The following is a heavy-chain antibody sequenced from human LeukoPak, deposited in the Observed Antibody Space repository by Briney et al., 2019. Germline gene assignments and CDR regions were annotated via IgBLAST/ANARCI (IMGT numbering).Heavy chain of an antibody. CDR1: GYMFNDYW. V-gene: IGHV5-51*01. Sequence: GESLKISCKGSGYMFNDYWIVWVRQMPGKGLQWMGVIYPDDSDIRYSPSFQGQVTISADKSIITAYLQWSSLKASDTAMYYCARHGRGSRSPNAFDFWGQGTMVTVSS. D-gene: IGHD3-10*01. CDR2: IYPDDSDI. CDR3: ARHGRGSRSPNAFDF. J-gene: IGHJ3*01.